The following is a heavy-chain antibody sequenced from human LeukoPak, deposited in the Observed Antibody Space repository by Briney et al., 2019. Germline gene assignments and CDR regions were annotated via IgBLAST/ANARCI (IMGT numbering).Heavy chain of an antibody. CDR3: ARAPWVRGVHYMDV. D-gene: IGHD3-10*01. J-gene: IGHJ6*03. Sequence: AETLSLTCAVSGVSISTYYWSWVRQSPGKGLEWIGFIYYSGATNYNPSPKTRVTISIDTSKSQFSLTLGYVTAADMAVYYCARAPWVRGVHYMDVWGKGTTVTVSS. V-gene: IGHV4-59*01. CDR1: GVSISTYY. CDR2: IYYSGAT.